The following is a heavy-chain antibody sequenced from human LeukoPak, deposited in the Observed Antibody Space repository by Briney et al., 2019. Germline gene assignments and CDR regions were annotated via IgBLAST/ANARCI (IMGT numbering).Heavy chain of an antibody. V-gene: IGHV3-23*01. CDR2: ISDSGGRI. Sequence: GGSLRLSCAASGFTFSSYAMSWVRQTPGKGLEWVSLISDSGGRIFYADSVKGRFTISRDNSKNMLYVQMDSLRAEDTAVYYCVKEGGRGFQLWNFDHWGQGTLVTVSS. D-gene: IGHD3-10*01. CDR1: GFTFSSYA. J-gene: IGHJ4*02. CDR3: VKEGGRGFQLWNFDH.